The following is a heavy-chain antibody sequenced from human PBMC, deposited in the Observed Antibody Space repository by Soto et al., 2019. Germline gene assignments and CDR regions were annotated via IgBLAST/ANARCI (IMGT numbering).Heavy chain of an antibody. CDR1: GFSLSTSGVG. CDR2: IYWDDDK. CDR3: AHTPRGGSPDY. V-gene: IGHV2-5*02. D-gene: IGHD1-26*01. Sequence: QITLKESGPTLVKPTQTLTLTCTFSGFSLSTSGVGVGWIRQPPGKALEWLALIYWDDDKRYSPSLKSRLTXTXXPSKNPAVLTMTNMDPLDTATYYCAHTPRGGSPDYWGQGTLVTVSS. J-gene: IGHJ4*02.